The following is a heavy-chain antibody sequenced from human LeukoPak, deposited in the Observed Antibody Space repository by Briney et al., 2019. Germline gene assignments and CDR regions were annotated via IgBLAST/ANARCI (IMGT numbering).Heavy chain of an antibody. Sequence: GASVKVSCKTSGYTFTNYDINWVRQATGQGLEWMGWMNPNSGNTGYAQKFQGRVTMTRNTSISTAYMELSSLRSEDTAVYYCARPHCSSTACHPPGCFDPGARGTLVTVSS. J-gene: IGHJ5*02. V-gene: IGHV1-8*01. D-gene: IGHD2-2*01. CDR3: ARPHCSSTACHPPGCFDP. CDR2: MNPNSGNT. CDR1: GYTFTNYD.